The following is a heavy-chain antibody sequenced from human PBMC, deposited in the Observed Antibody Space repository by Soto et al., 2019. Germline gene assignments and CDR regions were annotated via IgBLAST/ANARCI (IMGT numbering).Heavy chain of an antibody. D-gene: IGHD4-17*01. CDR2: IYPGDSDV. J-gene: IGHJ4*02. CDR3: AKQRTVPTEVGQMSFDA. CDR1: GYNFRHYY. V-gene: IGHV5-51*01. Sequence: GESLKISCQASGYNFRHYYIAWVRQKPGRGLEWVGLIYPGDSDVRYSPSVQGQVTISVDRSTDTAFLQWNSLKASDSATYYCAKQRTVPTEVGQMSFDAWGQGTLVTVSS.